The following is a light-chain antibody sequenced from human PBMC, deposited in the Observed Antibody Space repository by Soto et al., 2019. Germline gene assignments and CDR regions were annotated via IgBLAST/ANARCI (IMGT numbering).Light chain of an antibody. J-gene: IGKJ5*01. CDR2: DTF. V-gene: IGKV3-11*01. CDR3: LQHDSFPPT. CDR1: QDMTTY. Sequence: IVLTQSPASLSVSPVERATLSCRASQDMTTYLAWYQQKPGQPPRLIFYDTFNRVSGVPDRFSGSGSGTDFTLTINSLQPEDFATYYCLQHDSFPPTFGQGTRLEIK.